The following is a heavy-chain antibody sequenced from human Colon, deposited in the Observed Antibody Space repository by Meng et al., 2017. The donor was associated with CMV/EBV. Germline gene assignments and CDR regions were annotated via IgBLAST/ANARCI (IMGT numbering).Heavy chain of an antibody. Sequence: GASLKISCAASGFTFSSYSMNWVRQAPGKGLEWVSSISSSSSYIYYADSLKGRFTISRDNAKNSLYLQMNSLRAEDTAVYYCARADQREMATIPDAFDIWGQGTMVTVSS. D-gene: IGHD5-24*01. CDR3: ARADQREMATIPDAFDI. V-gene: IGHV3-21*01. CDR1: GFTFSSYS. J-gene: IGHJ3*02. CDR2: ISSSSSYI.